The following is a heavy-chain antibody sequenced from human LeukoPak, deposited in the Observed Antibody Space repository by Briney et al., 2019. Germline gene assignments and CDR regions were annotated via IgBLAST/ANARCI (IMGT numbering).Heavy chain of an antibody. Sequence: GGSLRLSCAASGFTFSSYSMNWVRQAPGKGLDCVSYISSSGSTIYYADSVKGRFTISRDNAKNSLYLQMNSLRAEDTAVYYCAELGITMIGGVWGKGTTVTISS. CDR1: GFTFSSYS. CDR3: AELGITMIGGV. CDR2: ISSSGSTI. D-gene: IGHD3-10*02. V-gene: IGHV3-48*04. J-gene: IGHJ6*04.